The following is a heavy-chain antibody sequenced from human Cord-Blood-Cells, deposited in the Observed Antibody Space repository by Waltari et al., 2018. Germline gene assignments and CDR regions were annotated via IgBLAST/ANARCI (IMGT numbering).Heavy chain of an antibody. V-gene: IGHV1-46*01. CDR3: ARARGAARDAFDI. J-gene: IGHJ3*02. CDR1: GYTFTSYY. CDR2: ISPSGGST. D-gene: IGHD6-6*01. Sequence: QVQLVQSGAEVKKPGASVKVSCKASGYTFTSYYMHWVRQAPGQGLEWMGIISPSGGSTSYAQKFQGRVTMTRDTSTSTVYMELSSLRSEDTAVYYCARARGAARDAFDIWGQGTMVTVSS.